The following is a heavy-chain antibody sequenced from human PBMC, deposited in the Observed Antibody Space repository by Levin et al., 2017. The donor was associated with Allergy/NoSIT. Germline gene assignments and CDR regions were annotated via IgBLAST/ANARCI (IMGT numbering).Heavy chain of an antibody. D-gene: IGHD3-22*01. CDR1: GGSISSYY. Sequence: SQTLSLTCTVSGGSISSYYWSWIRQPPGKGLEWIGYIYYSGSTNYNPSLKSRVTISVDTSKNQFSLKLSSVTAADTAVYYCARDNRYDSSGYYAFDIWGQGTMVTVSS. CDR3: ARDNRYDSSGYYAFDI. CDR2: IYYSGST. J-gene: IGHJ3*02. V-gene: IGHV4-59*01.